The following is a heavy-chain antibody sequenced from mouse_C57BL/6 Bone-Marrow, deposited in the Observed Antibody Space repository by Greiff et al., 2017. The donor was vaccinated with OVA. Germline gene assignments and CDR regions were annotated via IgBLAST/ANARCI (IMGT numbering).Heavy chain of an antibody. CDR2: ILPGSGST. D-gene: IGHD2-4*01. J-gene: IGHJ4*01. CDR3: ARYYDYDGGGYYYAMDY. CDR1: GYTFTGYW. Sequence: QVQLKQSGAELLKPGASVKLSCKATGYTFTGYWIEWVKQRPGHGLEWIGEILPGSGSTNYNEKFKGKATFTADTSSNTAYMQLSSLTTEDSAIYYCARYYDYDGGGYYYAMDYWGQGTSVTVSS. V-gene: IGHV1-9*01.